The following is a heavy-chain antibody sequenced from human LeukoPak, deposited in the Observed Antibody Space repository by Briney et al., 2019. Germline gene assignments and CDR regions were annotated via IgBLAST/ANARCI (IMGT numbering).Heavy chain of an antibody. CDR2: INPSGGST. CDR3: ARATSSGYSTGYFDY. Sequence: ASVKVSCKASGYTFTSYYMHWVRQAPGQGLEWMGIINPSGGSTTYAQKFQGRVTITADESTSTAYMELSSLRSEDTAVYYCARATSSGYSTGYFDYWGQGTLATVSS. CDR1: GYTFTSYY. J-gene: IGHJ4*02. V-gene: IGHV1-46*01. D-gene: IGHD3-22*01.